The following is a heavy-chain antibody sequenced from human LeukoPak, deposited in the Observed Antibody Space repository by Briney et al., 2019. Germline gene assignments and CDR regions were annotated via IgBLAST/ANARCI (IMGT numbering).Heavy chain of an antibody. V-gene: IGHV3-48*04. J-gene: IGHJ4*02. CDR1: GFTFSSYS. CDR2: ISSGSITI. D-gene: IGHD6-13*01. Sequence: PGGSLRLSCTASGFTFSSYSMNWVRQAPGKGLEWVSYISSGSITIYYADSVKGRFTISRDNAKNSLYLQMNSLRAEDTAVYFCARMWGSSWSYFDYWGQGTLVTVSS. CDR3: ARMWGSSWSYFDY.